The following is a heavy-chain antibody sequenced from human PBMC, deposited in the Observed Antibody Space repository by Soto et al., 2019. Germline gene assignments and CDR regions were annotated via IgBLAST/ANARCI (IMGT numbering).Heavy chain of an antibody. Sequence: GGSLRLSCAASGFTVSSNYMIWVRQAPGKGLEWVSVIYSGGSTYYADSVKGRFTISRDNSKNTLYLQMNSLRAEDTAVYYCAREAGDEVNYYYGMDVWGQGTTVTVSS. CDR1: GFTVSSNY. V-gene: IGHV3-53*01. D-gene: IGHD1-26*01. CDR3: AREAGDEVNYYYGMDV. J-gene: IGHJ6*02. CDR2: IYSGGST.